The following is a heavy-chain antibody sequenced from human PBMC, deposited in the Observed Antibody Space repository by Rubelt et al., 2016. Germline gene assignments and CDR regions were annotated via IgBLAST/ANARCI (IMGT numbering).Heavy chain of an antibody. V-gene: IGHV4-39*07. J-gene: IGHJ3*02. CDR2: IYYSGST. CDR3: ARVALGHAFDI. D-gene: IGHD1-26*01. Sequence: WSWVRQPPGKGLEWIGSIYYSGSTYYNPSLKSRVTISVDTSKNQFSLKLSSVTAADTAVYYCARVALGHAFDIWGQGTMVTVSS.